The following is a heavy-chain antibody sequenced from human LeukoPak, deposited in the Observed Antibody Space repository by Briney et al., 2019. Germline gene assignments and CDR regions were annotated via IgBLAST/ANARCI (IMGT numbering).Heavy chain of an antibody. CDR2: IYYSGST. D-gene: IGHD3-22*01. Sequence: SETLSLTCTVSGGSISSGDYYWSWIRQPPGKGLEWIGYIYYSGSTYYNPSLKSRVTISVDTSKNQFSLKLSSVTAADTAVYYCASGRLYGSSGYLSYYFDYWGQGTLVTVSS. V-gene: IGHV4-30-4*01. CDR3: ASGRLYGSSGYLSYYFDY. J-gene: IGHJ4*02. CDR1: GGSISSGDYY.